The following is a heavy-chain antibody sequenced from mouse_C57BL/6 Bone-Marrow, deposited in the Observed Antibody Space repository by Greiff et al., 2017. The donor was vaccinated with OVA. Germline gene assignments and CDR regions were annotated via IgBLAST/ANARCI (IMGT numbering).Heavy chain of an antibody. CDR2: IDPENGDT. D-gene: IGHD1-1*01. CDR1: GFNIKDDY. J-gene: IGHJ3*01. Sequence: EVQLQQSGAELVRPGASVKLSCTASGFNIKDDYMHWVKQRPEQGLEWIGWIDPENGDTEYASKFQGKATITADTSSNTAYLQLSSLTSEDTAVDYGTLPDYYGSSFAYWGQGTLVTVSA. CDR3: TLPDYYGSSFAY. V-gene: IGHV14-4*01.